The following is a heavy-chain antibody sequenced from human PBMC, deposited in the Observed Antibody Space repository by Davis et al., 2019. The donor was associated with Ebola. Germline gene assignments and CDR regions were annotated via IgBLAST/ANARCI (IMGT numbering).Heavy chain of an antibody. CDR2: IIPIFGTA. CDR1: AGTFSSYA. V-gene: IGHV1-69*13. CDR3: ARRDSSSGWYNYYGMDV. D-gene: IGHD6-19*01. Sequence: SVKVSCKASAGTFSSYAISWVRQAPGQGLEWMVGIIPIFGTANYAQKFQGRVTITADESTSTAYMELSSLRPADTAVYYCARRDSSSGWYNYYGMDVWGQGTTVTVSS. J-gene: IGHJ6*02.